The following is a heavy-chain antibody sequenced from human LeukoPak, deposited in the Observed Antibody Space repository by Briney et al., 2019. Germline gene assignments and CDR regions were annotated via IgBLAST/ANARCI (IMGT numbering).Heavy chain of an antibody. D-gene: IGHD2-15*01. CDR1: GFTFSSYA. CDR2: ISYDGSNK. J-gene: IGHJ6*02. Sequence: GGSLRLSCAASGFTFSSYAMYWVRQAPGKGLEWVAVISYDGSNKYYADSVKGRFTISRDNSKNTLYLQMNSLRAEDTAVYYCASGKFCSGGSCYGRGSYYYYYGMDVWGQGTTVTVSS. CDR3: ASGKFCSGGSCYGRGSYYYYYGMDV. V-gene: IGHV3-30*04.